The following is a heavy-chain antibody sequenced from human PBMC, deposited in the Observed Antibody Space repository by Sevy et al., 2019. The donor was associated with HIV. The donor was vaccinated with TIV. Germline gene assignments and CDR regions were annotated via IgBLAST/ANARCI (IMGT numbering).Heavy chain of an antibody. CDR1: GFTFRNYG. CDR2: IRYDGSTK. J-gene: IGHJ3*02. D-gene: IGHD3-10*01. Sequence: GGSLRLSCAASGFTFRNYGMHWVRQAPGKGLEWVTFIRYDGSTKYDADSVKGRFTISRDNSKNTVFLQMNSLRPADTAVYYCAKGLGMVQGALLSDDIWGQGTMVTVSS. CDR3: AKGLGMVQGALLSDDI. V-gene: IGHV3-30*02.